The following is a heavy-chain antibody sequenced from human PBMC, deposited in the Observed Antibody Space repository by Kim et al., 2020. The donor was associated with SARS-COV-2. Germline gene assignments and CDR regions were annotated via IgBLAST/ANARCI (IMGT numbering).Heavy chain of an antibody. D-gene: IGHD4-17*01. V-gene: IGHV3-21*01. CDR2: ISSGTSYI. Sequence: GGSLRLSCAASGFTFSSYSMNWVRQAPGKGLEWVSSISSGTSYIYYADSVKGRFTISRDNAKNSLYLQMNSLRAEDTAVYYCARDPTADYGDEPDYWGQGTLVTVSS. CDR1: GFTFSSYS. CDR3: ARDPTADYGDEPDY. J-gene: IGHJ4*02.